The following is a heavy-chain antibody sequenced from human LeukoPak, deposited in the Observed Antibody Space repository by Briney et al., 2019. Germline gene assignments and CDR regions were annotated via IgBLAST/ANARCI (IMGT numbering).Heavy chain of an antibody. D-gene: IGHD1-20*01. J-gene: IGHJ4*02. V-gene: IGHV3-21*01. CDR3: ARDLTGTDDY. CDR2: ISSSSSYI. Sequence: GGSLRRSCAASGFTFSSYSMNWVRQAPGKGLEWVSSISSSSSYIYYADSVKGRFTISRDNAKNSLYLQMNSLRAEDTAVYYCARDLTGTDDYWGQGTLVTVSS. CDR1: GFTFSSYS.